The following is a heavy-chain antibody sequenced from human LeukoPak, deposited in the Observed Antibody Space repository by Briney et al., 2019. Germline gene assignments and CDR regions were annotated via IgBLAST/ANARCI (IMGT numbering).Heavy chain of an antibody. Sequence: SETLSLTCTVSGYSISTGYYWGWIRQPPGKGLEWIGRIYHIGSTYYNPSLKSRVTISVDTSKNQFSLKLSSVTAADTAVYYCARDQGPIMVTFFFWGQGTLVTVSS. CDR3: ARDQGPIMVTFFF. J-gene: IGHJ4*02. D-gene: IGHD2-21*02. CDR2: IYHIGST. V-gene: IGHV4-38-2*02. CDR1: GYSISTGYY.